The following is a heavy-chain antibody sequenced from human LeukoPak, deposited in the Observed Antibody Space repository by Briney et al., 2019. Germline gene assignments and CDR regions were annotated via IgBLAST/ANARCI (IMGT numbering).Heavy chain of an antibody. CDR3: ARDFGSGYLLDY. J-gene: IGHJ4*02. CDR1: GFIFSDYY. D-gene: IGHD3-22*01. V-gene: IGHV3-11*01. Sequence: GGSLRLSCAGSGFIFSDYYMSWIRQAPGKGLEWVSYISSSSNNIYYADSVKGRFTISRDNAKNSLYLQMNSLRAEDTAVYYCARDFGSGYLLDYWGQGTLVTVSS. CDR2: ISSSSNNI.